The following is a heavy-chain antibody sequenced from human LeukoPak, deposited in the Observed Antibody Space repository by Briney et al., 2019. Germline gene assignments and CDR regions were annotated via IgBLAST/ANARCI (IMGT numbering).Heavy chain of an antibody. D-gene: IGHD3-16*02. CDR2: INHSGST. CDR1: RGTFSGYY. J-gene: IGHJ4*02. Sequence: PSGTLSLTRVLSRGTFSGYYWRGIRQPPGKGREWIGEINHSGSTNYNPSLKSRGPISVVPCKNQFSLKLTSVTAADTAVYYCARGSFGRDDYVWGSYRYQYYFDYWGQGTLVTVSS. CDR3: ARGSFGRDDYVWGSYRYQYYFDY. V-gene: IGHV4-34*01.